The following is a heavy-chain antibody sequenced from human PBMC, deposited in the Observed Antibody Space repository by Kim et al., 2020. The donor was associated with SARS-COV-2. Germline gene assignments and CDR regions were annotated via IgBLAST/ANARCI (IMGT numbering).Heavy chain of an antibody. D-gene: IGHD6-19*01. V-gene: IGHV1-24*01. J-gene: IGHJ4*02. CDR3: ATYLGYSSGRHDY. Sequence: YAQKFQGRVTMTEDTSTDTAYMELSSLRSEDTAVYYCATYLGYSSGRHDYWGQGTLVTVSS.